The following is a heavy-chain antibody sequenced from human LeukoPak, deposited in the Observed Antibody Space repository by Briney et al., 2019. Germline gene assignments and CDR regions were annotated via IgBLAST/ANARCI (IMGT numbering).Heavy chain of an antibody. D-gene: IGHD3-3*01. CDR2: IYYSGST. Sequence: SETLSLTCTVSGGSISSSSYYWGWIRQPPGKGLEWIGSIYYSGSTYYNPSLKSRVTISVDTSKNQFSLKLSSVTAADTAVYYCARSPYDLWTGYSNWFDPWGQGTLVTVSS. V-gene: IGHV4-39*07. CDR1: GGSISSSSYY. CDR3: ARSPYDLWTGYSNWFDP. J-gene: IGHJ5*02.